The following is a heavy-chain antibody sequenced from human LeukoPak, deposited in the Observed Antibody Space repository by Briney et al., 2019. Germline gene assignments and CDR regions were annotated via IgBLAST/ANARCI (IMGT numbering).Heavy chain of an antibody. CDR1: GLTFSDYY. D-gene: IGHD2-2*01. V-gene: IGHV3-11*01. CDR3: ARPXRYCSNTSCRPFSSGFDX. CDR2: ISVSGNTI. J-gene: IGHJ4*02. Sequence: GGSLRLSCAASGLTFSDYYMRWIRQAPGKGLEWVSYISVSGNTIYYADSVKGRFTISRDNAKNSLYLQMNSLSAEDTAVYYCARPXRYCSNTSCRPFSSGFDXWGQGXLVTV.